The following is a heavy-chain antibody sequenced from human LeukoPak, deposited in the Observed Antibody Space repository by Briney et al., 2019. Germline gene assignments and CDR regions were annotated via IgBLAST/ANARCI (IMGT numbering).Heavy chain of an antibody. J-gene: IGHJ4*02. CDR2: IWYDGSNK. CDR1: GFTFSSYG. CDR3: ARALPKYYFDY. Sequence: GGSLRLSCAASGFTFSSYGMHWVRQAPGKGLEWVAVIWYDGSNKYYADSVKGRFTISRDNSKNTPYLQMNSLRAEDTAVYYCARALPKYYFDYWGQGTLVTVSS. V-gene: IGHV3-33*01.